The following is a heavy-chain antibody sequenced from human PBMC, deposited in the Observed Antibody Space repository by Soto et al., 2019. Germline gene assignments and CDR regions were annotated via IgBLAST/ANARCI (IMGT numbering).Heavy chain of an antibody. CDR2: ISGSGGST. D-gene: IGHD3-3*01. J-gene: IGHJ4*02. Sequence: SGGSLRLSCAASGFTFSSYAMSWVRQAPGKGLEWVSAISGSGGSTYYADSVKGRFTISRDNSKNTLYLQMNSLRAEDTAVYYCAKDDPISVLRFLEWLLGPHDYWGQGTLVTVSS. CDR1: GFTFSSYA. V-gene: IGHV3-23*01. CDR3: AKDDPISVLRFLEWLLGPHDY.